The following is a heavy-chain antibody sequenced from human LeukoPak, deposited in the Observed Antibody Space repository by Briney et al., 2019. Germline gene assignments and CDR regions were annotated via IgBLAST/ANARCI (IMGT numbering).Heavy chain of an antibody. CDR1: GYSFTSYW. Sequence: GESLKISCKGSGYSFTSYWIGWVRQMPGKGLEWMGIIYPGDSDTRYSPSFQGQVTISADKSISTAYLQWSSLKASDTAMYYCARKSAEYSRSNYFDYWGQGTLVTVSS. J-gene: IGHJ4*02. CDR3: ARKSAEYSRSNYFDY. CDR2: IYPGDSDT. D-gene: IGHD6-6*01. V-gene: IGHV5-51*01.